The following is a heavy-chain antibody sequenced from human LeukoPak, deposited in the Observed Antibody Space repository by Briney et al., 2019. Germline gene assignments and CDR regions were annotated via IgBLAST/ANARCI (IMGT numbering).Heavy chain of an antibody. CDR3: AMGIHQKNDY. V-gene: IGHV3-21*01. D-gene: IGHD5-18*01. Sequence: GGSLRLSCAASGFIFSQYSMNWVRQAPGKGLEWVSSISSSSSYIYYADSVKGRFTISRDNAKNSLYLQMNSLRAEDTAVYYCAMGIHQKNDYWGQGTLVTVSS. J-gene: IGHJ4*02. CDR2: ISSSSSYI. CDR1: GFIFSQYS.